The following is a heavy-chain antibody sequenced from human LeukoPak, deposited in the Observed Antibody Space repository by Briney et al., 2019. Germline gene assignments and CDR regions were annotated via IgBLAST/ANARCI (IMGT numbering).Heavy chain of an antibody. CDR1: GFTFSSYW. CDR3: ARADITYYDILTGYSSVGLVDY. V-gene: IGHV3-74*01. CDR2: INSDGSST. J-gene: IGHJ4*02. D-gene: IGHD3-9*01. Sequence: GGSLRLSCAASGFTFSSYWMHWVRQAPGKGLVWVSRINSDGSSTSYADSVKGRFTISRDNAKNTLYLQMNSLRAEDTAVYYCARADITYYDILTGYSSVGLVDYWGQGTLVTVSS.